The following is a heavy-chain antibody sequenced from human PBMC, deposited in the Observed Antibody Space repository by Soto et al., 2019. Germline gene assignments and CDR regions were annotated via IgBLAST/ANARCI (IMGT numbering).Heavy chain of an antibody. J-gene: IGHJ4*02. CDR2: FDPEDGET. CDR1: GYTLTELS. Sequence: ASVKVSCKVSGYTLTELSMHWVRQAPGKGLEWMGGFDPEDGETIYAQKFQGRVTMTEDTSTDTAYMELSSLRSEDTAVYYCATPLNHGLWELLXFDFWGQGTLVTVSS. V-gene: IGHV1-24*01. D-gene: IGHD1-26*01. CDR3: ATPLNHGLWELLXFDF.